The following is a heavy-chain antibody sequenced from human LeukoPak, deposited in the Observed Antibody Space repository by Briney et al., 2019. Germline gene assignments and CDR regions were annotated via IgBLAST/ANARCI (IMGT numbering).Heavy chain of an antibody. Sequence: SETLSLTCTVSGGSISSYYWSWIRQPPGKGLEWIGYIYYSGSTNYNPSLKSRVTISVDTSKNQFSLWLNPVTAADTAVYYCAREGSHGSGSYHSWFDPWGQGTLVTVSS. J-gene: IGHJ5*02. CDR2: IYYSGST. CDR1: GGSISSYY. V-gene: IGHV4-59*12. CDR3: AREGSHGSGSYHSWFDP. D-gene: IGHD3-10*01.